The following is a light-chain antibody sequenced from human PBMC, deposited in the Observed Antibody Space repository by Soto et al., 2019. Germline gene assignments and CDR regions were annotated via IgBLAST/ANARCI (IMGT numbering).Light chain of an antibody. CDR3: QLYGSSSWT. Sequence: EIVLTQSPGTLSLSPGERATLSCRASQSVSSSYLAWYQQKPGQAPRLLFYGASSRAAGIPDRFSGSGSGTDVTLSISRLEPEDFAVYYCQLYGSSSWTFGQGTKVEIK. V-gene: IGKV3-20*01. J-gene: IGKJ1*01. CDR1: QSVSSSY. CDR2: GAS.